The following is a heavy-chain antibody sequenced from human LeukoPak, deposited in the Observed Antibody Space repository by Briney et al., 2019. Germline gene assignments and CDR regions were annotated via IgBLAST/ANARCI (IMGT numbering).Heavy chain of an antibody. CDR2: INPNSGGT. CDR3: AREIRGVDAFDI. Sequence: ASVKVSCKAAGYTFTGYYTHWVRQAPGQGLEWMGWINPNSGGTNYAQKFQGRVTMTRDTSISTAYMELSRLRSDDTAVYYCAREIRGVDAFDIWGQGTMVTVSS. V-gene: IGHV1-2*02. J-gene: IGHJ3*02. D-gene: IGHD3-10*01. CDR1: GYTFTGYY.